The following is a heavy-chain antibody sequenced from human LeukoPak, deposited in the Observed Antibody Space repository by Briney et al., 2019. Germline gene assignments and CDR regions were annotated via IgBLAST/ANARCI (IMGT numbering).Heavy chain of an antibody. CDR2: IYTSGST. CDR1: GGSFSGYY. Sequence: SETLSLTCAVYGGSFSGYYWSWIRQPAGKGLEWIGRIYTSGSTNYNPSLKSRVTMSVDTSKNQFSLKLSSVTAADTAVYYCAREPSSGWFWYFDYWGQGTLVTVSS. V-gene: IGHV4-4*07. J-gene: IGHJ4*02. CDR3: AREPSSGWFWYFDY. D-gene: IGHD6-19*01.